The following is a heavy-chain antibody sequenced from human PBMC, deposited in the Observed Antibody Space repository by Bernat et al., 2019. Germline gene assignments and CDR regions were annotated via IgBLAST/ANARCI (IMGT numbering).Heavy chain of an antibody. D-gene: IGHD5-12*01. CDR3: ERGLEYSGYVPFDY. CDR1: GFTFSSYW. J-gene: IGHJ4*02. V-gene: IGHV3-74*01. Sequence: EVQLVESGGGLVQPGGSLRLSCAASGFTFSSYWMHWVRQAPGKGLVWVSRINSDGSSTSYADSVKGRFTISRDNAKNTLYLQMNSLRAEDTAVYYCERGLEYSGYVPFDYWGQGTLVTVSS. CDR2: INSDGSST.